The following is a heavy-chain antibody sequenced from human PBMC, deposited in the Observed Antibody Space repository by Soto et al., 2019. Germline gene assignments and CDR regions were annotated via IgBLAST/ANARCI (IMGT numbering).Heavy chain of an antibody. CDR3: VRYCSTTKCPFDY. Sequence: SETLSLTCTVSGGSISSGGSYWGWIRQPPGKGLEWIGYIYYSGNTILNPSLRSRVTLSVDTSKNQFSLNLSSVTAADTAVYYCVRYCSTTKCPFDYWGQGTLVTVS. D-gene: IGHD2-2*01. J-gene: IGHJ4*02. V-gene: IGHV4-30-4*01. CDR2: IYYSGNT. CDR1: GGSISSGGSY.